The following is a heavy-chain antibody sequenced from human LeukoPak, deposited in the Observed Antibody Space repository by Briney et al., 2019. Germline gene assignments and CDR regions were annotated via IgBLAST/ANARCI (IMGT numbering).Heavy chain of an antibody. V-gene: IGHV4-30-4*01. Sequence: SETLSLTCTVSGGSISSGDYYWSWIRQPPGKGLEWIVYIYYSGSTYYNPSLKSRVTISVDTSKNQFSLKLSSVTAADTAVYYCARDLGPLFGELSGVIDYWGQGTLVTVSS. D-gene: IGHD3-10*02. CDR2: IYYSGST. CDR3: ARDLGPLFGELSGVIDY. J-gene: IGHJ4*02. CDR1: GGSISSGDYY.